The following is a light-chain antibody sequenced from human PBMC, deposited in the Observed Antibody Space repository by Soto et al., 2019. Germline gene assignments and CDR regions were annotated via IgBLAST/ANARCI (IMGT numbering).Light chain of an antibody. Sequence: NFMLTQPHSVSGSPGKTVTISCTRTGGSIASNYVQWYRQRPGSAPTTVIYEDNQRPSGVPDRFSGSIDSSSNSASLTISGLKTEDEADYYCQSYDTSNHDVFGGWTKVTVL. CDR1: GGSIASNY. CDR2: EDN. CDR3: QSYDTSNHDV. J-gene: IGLJ3*02. V-gene: IGLV6-57*03.